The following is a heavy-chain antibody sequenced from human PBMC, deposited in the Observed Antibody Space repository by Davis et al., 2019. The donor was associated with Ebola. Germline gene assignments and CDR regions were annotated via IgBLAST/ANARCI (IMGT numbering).Heavy chain of an antibody. CDR1: GYTFSNYW. Sequence: GGSLRLSCQGSGYTFSNYWIGWVRQMPGKGLEWMGIIYPGDFDTRYSPSFQGQVTISADTSISTAYLQWSSLKASDTAIYYCARHINDFWTGYYRRNWFDFWGQGTLVTVSS. J-gene: IGHJ5*01. V-gene: IGHV5-51*01. CDR2: IYPGDFDT. D-gene: IGHD3/OR15-3a*01. CDR3: ARHINDFWTGYYRRNWFDF.